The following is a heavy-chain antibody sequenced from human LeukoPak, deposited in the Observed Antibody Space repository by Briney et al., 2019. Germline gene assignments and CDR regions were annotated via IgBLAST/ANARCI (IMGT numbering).Heavy chain of an antibody. V-gene: IGHV1-69*13. J-gene: IGHJ3*02. D-gene: IGHD2/OR15-2a*01. Sequence: PVKVSCKASGGTFSSYAISWVRQAPGQGLEWMGGIIPIFGTANYAQKFQGRVTITADESTSTAYMELSSLRSEDTAVYYCARVSKGGDAFDIWGQGTMVTVSS. CDR3: ARVSKGGDAFDI. CDR1: GGTFSSYA. CDR2: IIPIFGTA.